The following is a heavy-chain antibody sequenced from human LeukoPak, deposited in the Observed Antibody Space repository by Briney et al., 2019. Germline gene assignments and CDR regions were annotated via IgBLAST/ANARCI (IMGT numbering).Heavy chain of an antibody. J-gene: IGHJ6*04. Sequence: PGGSLRLSCAASGFTFSSYAMHWVRQAPGKGLEWVAVISYDGSNKYYADSVKGRFTISRDNSKNTLYLQMNSLRAEDTAVYYCARDLRGSGSYFVYGMDVWGKGTTVTVS. CDR2: ISYDGSNK. CDR1: GFTFSSYA. CDR3: ARDLRGSGSYFVYGMDV. D-gene: IGHD3-10*01. V-gene: IGHV3-30*04.